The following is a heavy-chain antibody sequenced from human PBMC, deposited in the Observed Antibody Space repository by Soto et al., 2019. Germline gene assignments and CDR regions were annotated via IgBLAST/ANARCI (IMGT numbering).Heavy chain of an antibody. V-gene: IGHV3-9*01. CDR3: ARVYIVTPGRWRLDS. CDR1: KFTFKDYA. D-gene: IGHD3-16*02. J-gene: IGHJ4*02. Sequence: EVQLVESGGGSVQPGRSLRLSCVASKFTFKDYAMHWVRQAPGKGLEWVSGISWNSGTIAYTDSVQGRFTISRDNAKNSLYLQMDSLRAEDTALYYFARVYIVTPGRWRLDSWGQGTLVTVSS. CDR2: ISWNSGTI.